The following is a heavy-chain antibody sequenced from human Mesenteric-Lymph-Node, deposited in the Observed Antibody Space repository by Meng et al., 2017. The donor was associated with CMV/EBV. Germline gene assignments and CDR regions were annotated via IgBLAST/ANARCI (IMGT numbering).Heavy chain of an antibody. CDR3: ARGLGYRYCSSTSCYRRDWFDP. V-gene: IGHV3-21*01. CDR1: GFTFSSYS. Sequence: GESLKISCAASGFTFSSYSMNWVRQAPGKGLEWVSSISSSSSYIYYADSVKGRFTISRDNAKNSLYLQMNSLRAEDTAVYYCARGLGYRYCSSTSCYRRDWFDPWGQGTLVTVSS. D-gene: IGHD2-2*01. CDR2: ISSSSSYI. J-gene: IGHJ5*02.